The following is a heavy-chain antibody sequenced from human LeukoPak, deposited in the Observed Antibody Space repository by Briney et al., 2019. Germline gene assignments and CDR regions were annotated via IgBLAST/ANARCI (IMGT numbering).Heavy chain of an antibody. J-gene: IGHJ4*02. D-gene: IGHD4-17*01. CDR1: GVSFGDYY. Sequence: PGGSLRLSCAASGVSFGDYYMSWIRQAPGKGLELVSYISGAGSIIYNIDSVKGRFTISRDNSKKSLYLQMNSLRVEDAAIYYGVRAALAVDDYGDSGAFDYFDYWGQGILVTVSS. CDR2: ISGAGSII. V-gene: IGHV3-11*01. CDR3: VRAALAVDDYGDSGAFDYFDY.